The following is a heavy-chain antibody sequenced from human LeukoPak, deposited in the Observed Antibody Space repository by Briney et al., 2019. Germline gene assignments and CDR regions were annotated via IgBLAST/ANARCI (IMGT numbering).Heavy chain of an antibody. CDR3: ARAYYYDSSAPPGTDY. V-gene: IGHV3-48*01. CDR1: GFTFSSYS. Sequence: GGSLRLSCAASGFTFSSYSMNWVRQAPGKGLEWVSYISSSSSTIYYADSVKGQFTISRDNAKNSLYLQMNSLRAEDTAVYYCARAYYYDSSAPPGTDYWGQGTLVTVSS. J-gene: IGHJ4*02. CDR2: ISSSSSTI. D-gene: IGHD3-22*01.